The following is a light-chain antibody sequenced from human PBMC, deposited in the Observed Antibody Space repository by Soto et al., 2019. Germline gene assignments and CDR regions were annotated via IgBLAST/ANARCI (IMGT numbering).Light chain of an antibody. CDR3: QQRSNWLFT. CDR2: DAS. V-gene: IGKV3-11*01. Sequence: DIVLTQSPGTLSLSPGERAALSCRASQSVSSYLAWYQQKPGQAPRLLIYDASNRATGIPARFSGSGSGTDFTLTISSLEPEDFAFYYCQQRSNWLFTFGPGTKVDIK. CDR1: QSVSSY. J-gene: IGKJ3*01.